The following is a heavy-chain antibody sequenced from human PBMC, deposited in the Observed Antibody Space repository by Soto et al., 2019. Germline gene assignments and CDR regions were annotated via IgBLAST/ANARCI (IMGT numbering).Heavy chain of an antibody. CDR2: MNPNSGNT. V-gene: IGHV1-8*01. D-gene: IGHD3-10*01. Sequence: QVQLVQSGAEVKKPGASVMVSCKASGYTFTSYDINWVRQATGQGLEWMGWMNPNSGNTGYAQKFQGRVTMTRNTSISTAYMELSSLRSEDTAVYYCATPSIQAGGAFGYWGQGTLVTVSS. CDR3: ATPSIQAGGAFGY. CDR1: GYTFTSYD. J-gene: IGHJ4*02.